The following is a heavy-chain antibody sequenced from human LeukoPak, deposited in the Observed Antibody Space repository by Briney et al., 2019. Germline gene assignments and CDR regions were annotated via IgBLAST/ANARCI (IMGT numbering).Heavy chain of an antibody. Sequence: GGSLRLSCAASGFTFSSYAMNWVRQAPGKGLEWVSGISGSGDSTYYADSVKGRFTISRDNSKNTLSLQVNCLRAEDTAVYYCAKDNYDSGSSAFDIWGQGTMVTVSS. D-gene: IGHD3-22*01. CDR1: GFTFSSYA. J-gene: IGHJ3*02. CDR2: ISGSGDST. V-gene: IGHV3-23*01. CDR3: AKDNYDSGSSAFDI.